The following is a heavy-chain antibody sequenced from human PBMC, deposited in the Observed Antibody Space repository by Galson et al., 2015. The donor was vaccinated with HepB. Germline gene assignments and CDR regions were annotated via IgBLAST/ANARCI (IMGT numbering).Heavy chain of an antibody. Sequence: SLRLSCAASGFTFSSYGMHWVRQAPGKGLEWVAVISYDGSNKYYADSVKGRFTISRDNSKNTLYLQMSSLRAEDTAVYYCAKGLGYYDSSGYYPYWGQGTLVTVSS. CDR1: GFTFSSYG. CDR2: ISYDGSNK. V-gene: IGHV3-30*18. CDR3: AKGLGYYDSSGYYPY. D-gene: IGHD3-22*01. J-gene: IGHJ4*02.